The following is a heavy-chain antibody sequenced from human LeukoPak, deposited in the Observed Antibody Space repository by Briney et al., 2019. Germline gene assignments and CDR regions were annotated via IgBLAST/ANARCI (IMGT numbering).Heavy chain of an antibody. J-gene: IGHJ4*02. CDR3: AKDETRVPH. CDR2: IYTSGST. V-gene: IGHV4-61*02. D-gene: IGHD2-2*01. Sequence: SETLSLTCTVSGGSISSGSYYWSWIRQPAGKGLEWIGRIYTSGSTNYNPSLKSRVTISVDTSKNQFSLKLSSVTAADTAVYYCAKDETRVPHWGQGTLVTVSS. CDR1: GGSISSGSYY.